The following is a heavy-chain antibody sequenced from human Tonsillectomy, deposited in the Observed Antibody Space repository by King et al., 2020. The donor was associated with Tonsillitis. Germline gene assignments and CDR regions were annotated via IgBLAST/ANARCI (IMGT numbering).Heavy chain of an antibody. D-gene: IGHD6-13*01. CDR3: ARDRFTSSPAPPDAFDI. CDR1: GFTFRSYS. V-gene: IGHV3-48*02. J-gene: IGHJ3*02. Sequence: VQLVESGGGLVQPGGSLRLSCAASGFTFRSYSMSWVRQAPGKGLEWVSYISSGSSTIYYADSVKGRFTISRDNAKNSLYLQMNSLRDEDTAVYYCARDRFTSSPAPPDAFDIWGQGTMVTVSS. CDR2: ISSGSSTI.